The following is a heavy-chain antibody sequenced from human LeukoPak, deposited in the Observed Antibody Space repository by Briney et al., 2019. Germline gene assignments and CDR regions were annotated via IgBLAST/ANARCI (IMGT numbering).Heavy chain of an antibody. CDR3: ARSQGTRFLPTPPYMDV. D-gene: IGHD2/OR15-2a*01. Sequence: PSETLSLTCTVSGGSISSYYWSWIRQPAGKGLEWIGRIYTSGSTNYNPSLKSRGTMSLDTSKNQFSLKLSSVTAADTAVYYCARSQGTRFLPTPPYMDVWGKGTTVTVSS. J-gene: IGHJ6*03. V-gene: IGHV4-4*07. CDR1: GGSISSYY. CDR2: IYTSGST.